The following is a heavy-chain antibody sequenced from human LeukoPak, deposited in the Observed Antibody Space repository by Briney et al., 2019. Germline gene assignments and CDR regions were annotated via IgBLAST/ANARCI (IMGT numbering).Heavy chain of an antibody. J-gene: IGHJ4*02. Sequence: GSLRLSCAASGFTFSSYSMNWIRQPPGKGLEWIGSICSGGNTCYNPSLESRVTISVDSSRSHFFLQLTSATAADTAVYFCARDGPWKSDCWGRGTLVTVSS. CDR3: ARDGPWKSDC. V-gene: IGHV4-59*05. CDR1: GFTFSSYS. CDR2: ICSGGNT. D-gene: IGHD5-24*01.